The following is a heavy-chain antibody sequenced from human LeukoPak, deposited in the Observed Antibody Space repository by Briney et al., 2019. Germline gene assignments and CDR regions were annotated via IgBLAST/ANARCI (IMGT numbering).Heavy chain of an antibody. J-gene: IGHJ4*02. CDR3: ARFGRWYFFED. D-gene: IGHD2-15*01. CDR1: GFTFSSYA. V-gene: IGHV3-7*01. CDR2: IKLDGSEE. Sequence: GGSLRLSCAASGFTFSSYAMSWVRQAPGKGLEWVANIKLDGSEEYYVDSVKGRFTISRDNAKNSLYLQMNSLRAEDTAVYYCARFGRWYFFEDWGQGTLVTVSS.